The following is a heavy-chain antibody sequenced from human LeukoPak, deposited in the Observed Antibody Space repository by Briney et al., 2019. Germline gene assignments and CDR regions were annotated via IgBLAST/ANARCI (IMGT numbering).Heavy chain of an antibody. CDR2: IWYDGSNK. D-gene: IGHD3-10*01. Sequence: LTGRSLRLSCAASGFTFSSYGMHWVRQAPGKGLEWVAVIWYDGSNKYYADSVKGRFTISRDNSKNTLYLQMNSLRAEDTAVYYCAKLGITMVRGVISYFDYWGQGTLVTVSS. V-gene: IGHV3-33*06. J-gene: IGHJ4*02. CDR3: AKLGITMVRGVISYFDY. CDR1: GFTFSSYG.